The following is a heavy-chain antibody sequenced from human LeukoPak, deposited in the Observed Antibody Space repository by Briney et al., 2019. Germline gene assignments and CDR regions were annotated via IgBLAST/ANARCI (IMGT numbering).Heavy chain of an antibody. CDR3: AKTMGAIAHDY. J-gene: IGHJ4*02. D-gene: IGHD1-26*01. V-gene: IGHV3-23*01. CDR2: ISGSGSP. Sequence: GGSLRLSCAASGFTFSGYAMSWVRQAPGKGLEWVSGISGSGSPYYADSVKGRFTISRDNSKNTLYLQMNSLRAEDTAIYYCAKTMGAIAHDYWGQGTLVTVSS. CDR1: GFTFSGYA.